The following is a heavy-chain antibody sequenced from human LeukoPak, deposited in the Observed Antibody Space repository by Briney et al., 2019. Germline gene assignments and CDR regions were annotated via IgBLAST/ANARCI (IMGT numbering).Heavy chain of an antibody. V-gene: IGHV3-21*01. CDR2: ISSSSSYI. J-gene: IGHJ4*02. Sequence: GGSLRLSCAASGFTFSSYSMNLVRQAPGKGLEWVSSISSSSSYIYYADSVKGRFTISRDNVKNSLYLQMNSLRAEDTAVYYCARHLGRIQLWLRVFDYWGQGTLVTVSS. D-gene: IGHD5-18*01. CDR1: GFTFSSYS. CDR3: ARHLGRIQLWLRVFDY.